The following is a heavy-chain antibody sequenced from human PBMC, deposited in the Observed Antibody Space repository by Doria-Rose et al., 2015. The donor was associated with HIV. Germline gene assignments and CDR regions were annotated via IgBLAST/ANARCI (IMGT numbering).Heavy chain of an antibody. CDR1: GGSLSSPGMG. V-gene: IGHV2-26*01. CDR3: ARIKSSRWYHKYYFDF. Sequence: QVTLKESGPVLVKPTATLTLTCTVSGGSLSSPGMGVSWIRQPPGKALEWLANIFSDDERSYKTSLKSRLTISRGTSKSQVVLTMTDMDPVDTATYYCARIKSSRWYHKYYFDFWGQGTLVIVS. D-gene: IGHD6-13*01. J-gene: IGHJ4*02. CDR2: IFSDDER.